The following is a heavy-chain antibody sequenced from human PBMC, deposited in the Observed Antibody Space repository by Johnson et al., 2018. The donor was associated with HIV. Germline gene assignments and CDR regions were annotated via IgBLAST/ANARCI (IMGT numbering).Heavy chain of an antibody. Sequence: QEQLEESGGDVVQPGRSLRLSCAASGFTFSSYAMHWVRQAPGKGLEWVAVISYDGGNKYYADSVKGRLTISRDNSKNTVYLQMNSLRAEDTAVYYCARERDYYDSFWLDHDAFDIWGQGTMVTVSS. D-gene: IGHD3-22*01. V-gene: IGHV3-30-3*01. CDR3: ARERDYYDSFWLDHDAFDI. CDR1: GFTFSSYA. J-gene: IGHJ3*02. CDR2: ISYDGGNK.